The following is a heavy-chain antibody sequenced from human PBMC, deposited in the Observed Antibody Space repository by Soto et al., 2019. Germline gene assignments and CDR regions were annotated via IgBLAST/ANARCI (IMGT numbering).Heavy chain of an antibody. Sequence: HPGGSLRLSCAASGFTFSSYAMHWVRQAPGKGLEYVSAISSNGGSTYYANSVKGRFTISRDNSKNTLYLQMGSLRAEDMAVYYCARDKFQYDILTYDAFDIWGQGTMVTVSS. J-gene: IGHJ3*02. CDR3: ARDKFQYDILTYDAFDI. V-gene: IGHV3-64*01. CDR2: ISSNGGST. D-gene: IGHD3-9*01. CDR1: GFTFSSYA.